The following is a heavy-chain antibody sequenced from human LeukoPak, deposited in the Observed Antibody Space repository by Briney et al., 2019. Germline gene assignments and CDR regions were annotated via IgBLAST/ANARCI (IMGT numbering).Heavy chain of an antibody. Sequence: GGSLRLSCAASGITFSSYWMHWVRQAPAKGLVWVSRINSDGSNTRYADSVKGRFTISRDNAKNTLFLQMNSLRAEDTAVYCCAKGGSRHADYWGQGTLVTVSS. CDR2: INSDGSNT. CDR1: GITFSSYW. D-gene: IGHD6-13*01. CDR3: AKGGSRHADY. J-gene: IGHJ4*02. V-gene: IGHV3-74*01.